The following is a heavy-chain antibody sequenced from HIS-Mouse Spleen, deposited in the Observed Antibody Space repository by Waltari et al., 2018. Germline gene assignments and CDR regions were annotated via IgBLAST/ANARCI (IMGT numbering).Heavy chain of an antibody. Sequence: QVTLRESGPALVKPTQTLTLTCTFSGFSLSTRRMSVSWIRQPPGKALEWLARIDWDDDKYYSTSLKTRLTISKDTSKNQVVLTMTNMDPVDTATYYCARIAEGYSSGWYAFDYWGQGTLVTVSS. CDR1: GFSLSTRRMS. D-gene: IGHD6-19*01. V-gene: IGHV2-70*15. J-gene: IGHJ4*02. CDR3: ARIAEGYSSGWYAFDY. CDR2: IDWDDDK.